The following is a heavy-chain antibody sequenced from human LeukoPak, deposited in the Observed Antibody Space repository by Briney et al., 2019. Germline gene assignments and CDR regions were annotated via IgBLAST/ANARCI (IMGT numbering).Heavy chain of an antibody. V-gene: IGHV3-30*04. Sequence: GRSLRPSCAASGFTFSSYAMHWVRQAPGKGLEWVAVISYDGSNKYYADSVKGRFTFSRDNSKNTLYLQMNSLRAEDTAVYYCAREIAAAASYYFDYWGQGTLVTVSS. CDR3: AREIAAAASYYFDY. CDR1: GFTFSSYA. J-gene: IGHJ4*02. D-gene: IGHD6-13*01. CDR2: ISYDGSNK.